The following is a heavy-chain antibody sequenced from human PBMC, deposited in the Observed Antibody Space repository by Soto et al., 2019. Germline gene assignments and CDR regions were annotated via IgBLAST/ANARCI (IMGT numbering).Heavy chain of an antibody. CDR3: ARDVISGWYDPYYYYGMVV. V-gene: IGHV1-46*01. J-gene: IGHJ6*02. D-gene: IGHD6-19*01. Sequence: QVQLVQSGAEVKKPGASVKVSCKASGYTFTSYYMHWVRQAPGQGLEWMGIINPSGGSTSYAQKFQGRVTMTRDTSTITVYMELSSLRSEDTAVYYCARDVISGWYDPYYYYGMVVWGQGTTVTVSS. CDR2: INPSGGST. CDR1: GYTFTSYY.